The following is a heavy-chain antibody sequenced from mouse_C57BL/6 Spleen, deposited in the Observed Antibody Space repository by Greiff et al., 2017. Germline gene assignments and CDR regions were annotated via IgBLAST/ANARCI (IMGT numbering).Heavy chain of an antibody. J-gene: IGHJ3*01. CDR2: IDPENGDT. Sequence: EVHLVESGAELVRPGASVKLSCTASGFNIKDDYMHWVKQRPEQGLEWIGWIDPENGDTEYASKFQGKATITADTSSNTAYLQLSSLTSEDTAVYYCTTSDGSSSWGQGTLVTVSA. CDR3: TTSDGSSS. CDR1: GFNIKDDY. D-gene: IGHD1-1*01. V-gene: IGHV14-4*01.